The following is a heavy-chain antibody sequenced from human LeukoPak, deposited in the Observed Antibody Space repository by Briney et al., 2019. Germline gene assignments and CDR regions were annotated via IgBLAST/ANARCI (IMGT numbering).Heavy chain of an antibody. J-gene: IGHJ4*02. CDR1: GYTFTSYY. CDR3: ATGTHCSGGSCFIYFDY. CDR2: INPSGGST. Sequence: GASVKVSCKAPGYTFTSYYMHWVRQAPGQGLEWMGIINPSGGSTSYAQKFQGRVTMTRDTSTSTVYMELSSLRSEDTAVYYCATGTHCSGGSCFIYFDYWGQGTLVTVSS. V-gene: IGHV1-46*01. D-gene: IGHD2-15*01.